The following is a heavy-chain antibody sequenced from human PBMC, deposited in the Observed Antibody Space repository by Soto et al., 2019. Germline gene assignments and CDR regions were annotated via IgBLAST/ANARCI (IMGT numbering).Heavy chain of an antibody. J-gene: IGHJ4*02. D-gene: IGHD3-10*01. CDR1: GFTFSDYW. CDR3: VREWGGLTPDY. Sequence: PGGSLRLSCAGSGFTFSDYWMNWVRQAPGKGLEWVANIKKDGGGELYVDSVKGRFTISRDNAKNSLFLQMNSLRAEDTAVYYCVREWGGLTPDYWGQGTLFTAPQ. CDR2: IKKDGGGE. V-gene: IGHV3-7*03.